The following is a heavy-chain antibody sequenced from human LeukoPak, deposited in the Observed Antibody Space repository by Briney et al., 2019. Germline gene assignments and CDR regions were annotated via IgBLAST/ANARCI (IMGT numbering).Heavy chain of an antibody. J-gene: IGHJ4*02. CDR1: GGSISSTTYY. CDR3: ARHKGIVNKPFDY. Sequence: PSETLSLTCIVSGGSISSTTYYWGWIRQPPGRGLEWIGSLYYSGTSYYSPSLKSRVTMSVDTSKNQFSLKLTSVTAADTAVYYCARHKGIVNKPFDYWGQGTLVTVSS. CDR2: LYYSGTS. V-gene: IGHV4-39*01. D-gene: IGHD3-16*02.